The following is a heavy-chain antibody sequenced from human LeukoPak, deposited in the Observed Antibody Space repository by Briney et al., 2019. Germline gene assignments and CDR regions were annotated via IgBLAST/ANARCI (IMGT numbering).Heavy chain of an antibody. J-gene: IGHJ4*02. Sequence: ASVKVSCKVSGYTLTELSMHWVRQAPGKGLEWMGGFDPGDGETIYAQKFQGRVTMTEDTSTDTAYMELSSLRSEDTAVYYCATELDKTTAAPFDYWGQGTLVTVSS. CDR2: FDPGDGET. CDR3: ATELDKTTAAPFDY. CDR1: GYTLTELS. V-gene: IGHV1-24*01. D-gene: IGHD4-11*01.